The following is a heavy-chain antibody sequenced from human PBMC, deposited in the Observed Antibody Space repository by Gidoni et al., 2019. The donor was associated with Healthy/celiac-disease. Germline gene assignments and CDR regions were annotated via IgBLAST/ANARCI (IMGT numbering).Heavy chain of an antibody. V-gene: IGHV3-9*01. CDR1: GFTFDDYA. D-gene: IGHD2-15*01. Sequence: EVQLVESGGGLVQPGRSLRLSCAASGFTFDDYAMHWVRQAPGKGLEWVSGISWNSGSIGYADSVKGRFTISRDNAKNSLYLQMNSLRAEDTALYYCAKGALVVVAPGFIDYWGQGTLVTVSS. CDR2: ISWNSGSI. J-gene: IGHJ4*02. CDR3: AKGALVVVAPGFIDY.